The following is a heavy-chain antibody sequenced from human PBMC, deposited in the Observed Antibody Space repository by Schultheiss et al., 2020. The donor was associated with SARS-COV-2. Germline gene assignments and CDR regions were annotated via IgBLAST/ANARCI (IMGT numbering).Heavy chain of an antibody. Sequence: GESLKISCAASGFTFSSYGMHWFRQAPGKGLEWVAVIWYDGTNKYYADSVKGRFTISRDNSKNTLYLQLNSLKAEDTAVYYCARDYAMDVWGQGTTVTVSS. CDR3: ARDYAMDV. CDR2: IWYDGTNK. J-gene: IGHJ6*02. CDR1: GFTFSSYG. V-gene: IGHV3-33*08.